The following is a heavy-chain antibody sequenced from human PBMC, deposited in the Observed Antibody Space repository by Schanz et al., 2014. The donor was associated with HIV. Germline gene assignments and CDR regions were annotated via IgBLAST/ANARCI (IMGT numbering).Heavy chain of an antibody. Sequence: QVQLVESGGGVVQPGRSPTLSCAASGFTFSKYGMHWVRQAPGKGLEWVAAISKDGSDKYYTDSVKGRFTISRDNSKNTLYLQMNRLRAEDTAVYYCAKDPRGYYSYNGMDVWGQGTTVSVS. J-gene: IGHJ6*02. D-gene: IGHD3-10*01. CDR1: GFTFSKYG. CDR3: AKDPRGYYSYNGMDV. V-gene: IGHV3-30*18. CDR2: ISKDGSDK.